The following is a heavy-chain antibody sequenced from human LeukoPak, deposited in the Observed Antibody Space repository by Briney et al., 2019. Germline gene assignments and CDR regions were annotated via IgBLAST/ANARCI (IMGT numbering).Heavy chain of an antibody. V-gene: IGHV1-2*02. Sequence: ASVKVSCKASGYTFTGYYMHWVRQAPGQGLEWMGWINPHSGDTIYAQKFQDRVTMTRDTSRNTAYMELSRLRSDDTAVYYCTRESDDWGPGDYWGQGTLVTVSS. D-gene: IGHD3-9*01. CDR1: GYTFTGYY. CDR2: INPHSGDT. CDR3: TRESDDWGPGDY. J-gene: IGHJ4*01.